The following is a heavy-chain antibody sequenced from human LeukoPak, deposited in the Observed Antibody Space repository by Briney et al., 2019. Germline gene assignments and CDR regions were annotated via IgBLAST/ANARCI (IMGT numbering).Heavy chain of an antibody. V-gene: IGHV3-23*01. Sequence: PGFAQSLSYAASGFSFSNYGMHWVRQAPGKGLEWVSAISGIGGSTYYADSVKGRFTISRGNAKNTLYLQIDSLRAEDTAVDYWANPLPAPGYSSRWYQGLVIDIQAYFDYRGQATLATHSS. J-gene: IGHJ4*02. CDR3: ANPLPAPGYSSRWYQGLVIDIQAYFDY. CDR2: ISGIGGST. D-gene: IGHD6-13*01. CDR1: GFSFSNYG.